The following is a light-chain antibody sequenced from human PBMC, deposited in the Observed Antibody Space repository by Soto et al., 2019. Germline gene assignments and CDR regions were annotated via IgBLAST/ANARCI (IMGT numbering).Light chain of an antibody. CDR3: MQDTHYRPYT. CDR2: KVS. V-gene: IGKV2-24*01. J-gene: IGKJ2*01. Sequence: VMTQTPLCSPDPLGQRASISCRSSLSLELSDVNTYLNWLHQRPVQPPRLLIYKVSHRFSGVPDRFSGSGAGTDFTLKISRVEAEDVGIYYCMQDTHYRPYTFGPGTKLEIK. CDR1: LSLELSDVNTY.